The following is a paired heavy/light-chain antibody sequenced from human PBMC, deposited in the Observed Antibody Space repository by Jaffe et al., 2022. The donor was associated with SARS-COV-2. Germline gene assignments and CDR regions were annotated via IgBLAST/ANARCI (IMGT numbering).Heavy chain of an antibody. D-gene: IGHD1-26*01. CDR2: IYPGDSDT. CDR1: GYSFTSYW. CDR3: ARFHEWELLRTAFDI. Sequence: AQLVQSGAEVKKSGESLKISCKGSGYSFTSYWIGWVRQMPGKGLEWMGIIYPGDSDTRYSPSFQGRVTISVDKSIRTAYLQWNSLETSDSAMYYCARFHEWELLRTAFDIWGPGTVVTVSS. J-gene: IGHJ3*02. V-gene: IGHV5-51*01.
Light chain of an antibody. Sequence: SSELTQDPAVSVALGQTVRITCLGDSLRTYSPTWYQQKPGQAPLLVMYHKNDRPSGIPDRFSGSSSGNTASLTITGAQAEDAADYYCSSRDSSGDHLIFGGGTKLTVL. CDR3: SSRDSSGDHLI. CDR1: SLRTYS. J-gene: IGLJ2*01. V-gene: IGLV3-19*01. CDR2: HKN.